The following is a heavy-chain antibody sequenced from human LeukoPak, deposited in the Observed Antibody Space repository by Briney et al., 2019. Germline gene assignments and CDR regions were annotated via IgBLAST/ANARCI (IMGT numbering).Heavy chain of an antibody. V-gene: IGHV4-59*01. CDR2: IYYSGST. J-gene: IGHJ4*02. Sequence: SETLSLTCTVSGGSISSYYWSWIRQPPGKGLEWIGYIYYSGSTNYNPSLKSRVTISVDTSKNQFSLKLSPVTAADTAVYYCARGDYGYNFDYWGQGTLVTVSS. D-gene: IGHD5-24*01. CDR1: GGSISSYY. CDR3: ARGDYGYNFDY.